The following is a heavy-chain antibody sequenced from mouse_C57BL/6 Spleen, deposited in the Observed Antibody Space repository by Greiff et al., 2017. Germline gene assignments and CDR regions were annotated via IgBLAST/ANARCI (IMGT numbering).Heavy chain of an antibody. D-gene: IGHD2-5*01. CDR1: GYTFTDYY. Sequence: VQLQQSGPELVKPGASVEISCKASGYTFTDYYMNWVKQSHGKSLEWIGDINPNNGGTSYNQKFKGKATLTVDKSSSTAYMELRSLTSEDSAVYYCARRYYSNYEMDYWGQGTSVTVSS. J-gene: IGHJ4*01. CDR3: ARRYYSNYEMDY. V-gene: IGHV1-26*01. CDR2: INPNNGGT.